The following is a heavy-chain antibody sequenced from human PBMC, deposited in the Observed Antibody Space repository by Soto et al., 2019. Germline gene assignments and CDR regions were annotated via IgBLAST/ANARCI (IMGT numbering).Heavy chain of an antibody. V-gene: IGHV3-9*01. CDR1: GFTFDDYA. CDR3: AKSEYYYDSSGYYDTEYYFDY. J-gene: IGHJ4*02. Sequence: GGSLRLSCAASGFTFDDYAMHWVRQAPGKGLEWVSGISWNSGSIGYADSVKGRFTISRDNAKNSLYLQMNSLRAEDTALYYCAKSEYYYDSSGYYDTEYYFDYWGQGTLVTVSS. CDR2: ISWNSGSI. D-gene: IGHD3-22*01.